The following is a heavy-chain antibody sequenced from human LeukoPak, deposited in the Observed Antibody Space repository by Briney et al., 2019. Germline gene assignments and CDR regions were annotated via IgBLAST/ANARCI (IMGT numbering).Heavy chain of an antibody. CDR3: ARDNHCGRTSCSFDY. CDR2: INTNTGNP. CDR1: GYTFTNYA. Sequence: ASVKVSCKASGYTFTNYAMNWVRQAPGQGLEWMGWINTNTGNPTYAQGFTGRFVFSLDTSVSTAYLQISSLKAEDTAIYYCARDNHCGRTSCSFDYWGQGTLVTVSS. J-gene: IGHJ4*02. V-gene: IGHV7-4-1*02. D-gene: IGHD2-2*01.